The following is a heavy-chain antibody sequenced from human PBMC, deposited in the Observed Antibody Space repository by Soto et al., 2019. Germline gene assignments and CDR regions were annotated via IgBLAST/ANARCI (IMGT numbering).Heavy chain of an antibody. V-gene: IGHV4-30-4*01. CDR3: ARDATMFDTDGYYYYFDY. CDR2: IFYSGTI. Sequence: SETLTLTCTVSGGSISGDYYRSWIRQAPGKGLEWTGNIFYSGTIYYNPSLKTRATISVDTSKNQFSLKLTSVTAADTAVYYCARDATMFDTDGYYYYFDYWGQGALVTVSS. CDR1: GGSISGDYY. J-gene: IGHJ4*02. D-gene: IGHD3-3*01.